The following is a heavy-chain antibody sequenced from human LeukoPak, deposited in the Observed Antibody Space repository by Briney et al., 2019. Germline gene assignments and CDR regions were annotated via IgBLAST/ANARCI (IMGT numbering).Heavy chain of an antibody. CDR1: SGSIGSSSNY. D-gene: IGHD1-14*01. CDR3: ARRGNLATSQ. CDR2: VYYSGST. V-gene: IGHV4-39*07. Sequence: PSETLSLTCTVSSGSIGSSSNYWGWIRQAPGKGLEWIGNVYYSGSTFYNPSLKSRVTISVDTSKNQFSLKLSSVTAADTAVYYCARRGNLATSQWGQGTLVTVSS. J-gene: IGHJ4*02.